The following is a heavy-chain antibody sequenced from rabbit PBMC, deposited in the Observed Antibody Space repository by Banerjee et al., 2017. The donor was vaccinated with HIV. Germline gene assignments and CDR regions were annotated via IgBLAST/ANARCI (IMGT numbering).Heavy chain of an antibody. J-gene: IGHJ4*01. V-gene: IGHV1S45*01. CDR1: GFTLSIYY. Sequence: QEQLVESGGGLVQPEGSLTLTCKASGFTLSIYYMCWVSQAPGKGLEWIGCIDAGSSGSTNYASWAKGRFTISKTSSTTVTLQMTSLTAADTATYICARDFTLWGPGTLVTVS. CDR2: IDAGSSGST. CDR3: ARDFTL.